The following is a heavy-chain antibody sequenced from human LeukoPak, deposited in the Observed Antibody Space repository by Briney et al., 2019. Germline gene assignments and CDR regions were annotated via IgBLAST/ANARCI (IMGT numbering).Heavy chain of an antibody. D-gene: IGHD3-10*01. Sequence: GGSLRLSCAGSGFTSTTYWMSWVRQLPGKGLEWVANINQDGTEKYYVDSVKGRFTISRDNAKNSLDLQMNSLRVEDTGIYYCVKVAKYYYGSETYYFFEHWGQGTPVTASS. CDR2: INQDGTEK. CDR1: GFTSTTYW. J-gene: IGHJ4*02. V-gene: IGHV3-7*01. CDR3: VKVAKYYYGSETYYFFEH.